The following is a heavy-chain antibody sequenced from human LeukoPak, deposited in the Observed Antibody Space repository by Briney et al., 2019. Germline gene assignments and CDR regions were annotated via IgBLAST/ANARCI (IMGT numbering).Heavy chain of an antibody. J-gene: IGHJ4*02. Sequence: PGGSLRLSCAASGFTFSSYSMNWVPRAPAKGLEGVSDISSSSSTIYYADSVQCRFTIPSDNAKNSLYLQINSLRAEDTAVYYCARTGYSSGWSYFDYWGQGTLVTVSS. CDR1: GFTFSSYS. V-gene: IGHV3-48*01. CDR2: ISSSSSTI. CDR3: ARTGYSSGWSYFDY. D-gene: IGHD6-19*01.